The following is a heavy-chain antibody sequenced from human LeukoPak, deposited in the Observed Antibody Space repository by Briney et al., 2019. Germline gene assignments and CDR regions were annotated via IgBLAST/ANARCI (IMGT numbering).Heavy chain of an antibody. V-gene: IGHV1-46*01. D-gene: IGHD2-21*02. Sequence: GASVKVSCKASGYTLTSYYMHWVRQAPGQGLEWMGIINPSGGSTSYAQKFQGRVTMTRDTSTSTVYMELSSLRSEDTAVYYCARGWNIVVVTATNFDYWGQGTLVTVSS. J-gene: IGHJ4*02. CDR1: GYTLTSYY. CDR3: ARGWNIVVVTATNFDY. CDR2: INPSGGST.